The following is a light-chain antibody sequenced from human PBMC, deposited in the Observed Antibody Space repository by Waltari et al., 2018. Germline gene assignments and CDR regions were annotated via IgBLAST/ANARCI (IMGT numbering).Light chain of an antibody. CDR1: QSLSKKY. CDR3: QQYGSSVMYT. CDR2: GAS. J-gene: IGKJ2*01. Sequence: VLTQSPGTLSLSPGERVTLSCRASQSLSKKYLAWYQQKPGQAPRLLIYGASSRAAGIPDRFSCSGSGTDFTLTISRLEPEDFAMYYCQQYGSSVMYTFGQGTKLEIK. V-gene: IGKV3-20*01.